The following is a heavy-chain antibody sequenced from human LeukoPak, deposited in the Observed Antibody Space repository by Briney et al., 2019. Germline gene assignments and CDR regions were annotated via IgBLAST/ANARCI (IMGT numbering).Heavy chain of an antibody. D-gene: IGHD3-9*01. Sequence: ASVKVSCKASGYTFTSYYMHWVRQAPGQGLEWMGIINPSGGNTNYAQKLQGRVTMTTDTSTSTAYMELRSLRSDDTAVYYCARDLTIYPPREPTGKIDYWGQGTLVTVSS. CDR2: INPSGGNT. J-gene: IGHJ4*02. CDR3: ARDLTIYPPREPTGKIDY. V-gene: IGHV1-46*01. CDR1: GYTFTSYY.